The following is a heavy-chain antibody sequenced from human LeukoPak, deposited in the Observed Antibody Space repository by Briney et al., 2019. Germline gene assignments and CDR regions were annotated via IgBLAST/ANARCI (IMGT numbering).Heavy chain of an antibody. J-gene: IGHJ4*02. CDR1: GFTFSSYA. V-gene: IGHV3-23*01. D-gene: IGHD2-21*02. CDR3: AKPIVVVTAPPDY. Sequence: GGSLRLSCAASGFTFSSYAMSWVRQAPGKGLEWFSAISGSGGSTYYADSVKGRFTISRDNSKNTLYLQMNSLRAEDTAVYYCAKPIVVVTAPPDYWGQGTLVTVSS. CDR2: ISGSGGST.